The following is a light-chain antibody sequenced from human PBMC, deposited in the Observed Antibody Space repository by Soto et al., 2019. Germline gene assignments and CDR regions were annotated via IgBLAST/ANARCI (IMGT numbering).Light chain of an antibody. J-gene: IGKJ5*01. CDR3: QQLFDSPIT. V-gene: IGKV1-5*03. CDR2: AAS. CDR1: QSISIW. Sequence: DIQMTQSPSALSASIGDRVTITCRASQSISIWLAWYQQKPGKAPKLLIYAASSLESGVPSRFSGSGSGTEFTLTISSLQPDDFATYYCQQLFDSPITFGQGTRLEIK.